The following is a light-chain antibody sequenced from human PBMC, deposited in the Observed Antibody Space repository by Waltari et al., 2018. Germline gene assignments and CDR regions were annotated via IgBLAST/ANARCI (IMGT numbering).Light chain of an antibody. CDR2: GVS. Sequence: ETVMTQSPATLSVSPGERVTLSCRASQNIYTNLAWYQKKPGQAPRVVVYGVSTRAGGIPVRFSGSGSGKEFTLTISSLQSEDGAVYFGQQYYGWPLTFGGGSKVEVK. CDR3: QQYYGWPLT. CDR1: QNIYTN. V-gene: IGKV3D-15*01. J-gene: IGKJ4*01.